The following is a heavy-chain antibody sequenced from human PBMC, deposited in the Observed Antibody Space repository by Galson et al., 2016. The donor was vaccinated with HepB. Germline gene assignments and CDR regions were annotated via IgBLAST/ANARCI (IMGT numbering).Heavy chain of an antibody. J-gene: IGHJ4*02. CDR2: INVGNGNT. CDR3: ARGFPAATIDY. D-gene: IGHD2-2*01. V-gene: IGHV1-3*01. Sequence: PVKVSCKASGYTLINYATHWVRQAPGQRLEWMGWINVGNGNTKYSQKFQGRVTITRDTSASTAYMELSSLRSEDTAVYYCARGFPAATIDYWGQGTLVTVSS. CDR1: GYTLINYA.